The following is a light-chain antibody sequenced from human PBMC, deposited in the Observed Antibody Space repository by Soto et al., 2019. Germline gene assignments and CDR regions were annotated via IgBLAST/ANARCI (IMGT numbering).Light chain of an antibody. CDR3: NSYTSKSTGV. CDR1: SSDVGGYNY. CDR2: EVS. V-gene: IGLV2-14*01. Sequence: QSALTQPASVSGSPGQSITISCTGTSSDVGGYNYVSWYQQHPGKAPKLIICEVSNRPSGVSNRFSGSKSGNTASLTISGLQAEDEADYYCNSYTSKSTGVFGTGTKVTVL. J-gene: IGLJ1*01.